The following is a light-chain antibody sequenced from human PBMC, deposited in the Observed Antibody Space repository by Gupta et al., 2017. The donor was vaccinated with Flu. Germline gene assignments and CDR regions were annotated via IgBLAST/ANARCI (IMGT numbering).Light chain of an antibody. J-gene: IGKJ1*01. CDR2: WAS. CDR3: QQYYSLPLT. V-gene: IGKV4-1*01. Sequence: VSLGERATIKGKSSQSVLYSNNKNYLACYQQKPGQSPKLLFYWASTRQSAVPDRFSGSGSGTDFTLTISSLQAEDVAVYHCQQYYSLPLTFGQGTRVEIK. CDR1: QSVLYSNNKNY.